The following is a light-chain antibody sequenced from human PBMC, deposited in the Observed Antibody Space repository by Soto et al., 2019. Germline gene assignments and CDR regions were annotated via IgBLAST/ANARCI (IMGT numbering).Light chain of an antibody. Sequence: QSVLTQPPSVSAAPGQKVTISCSGSSSNIGNNYVSWYQQLPGTAPKLLIYDNNKRPSGIPDRFSGSKSGTSATLGITGRQAGDEADYYCGTCDSSLSVVFGGGTKLTVL. J-gene: IGLJ2*01. CDR1: SSNIGNNY. CDR2: DNN. V-gene: IGLV1-51*01. CDR3: GTCDSSLSVV.